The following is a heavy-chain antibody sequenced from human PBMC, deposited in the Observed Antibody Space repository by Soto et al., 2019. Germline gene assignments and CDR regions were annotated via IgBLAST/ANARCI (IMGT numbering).Heavy chain of an antibody. CDR2: INPNSGGT. Sequence: GASVKVSCKASGYTFTGYYMHWVRQAPGQGLEWMGWINPNSGGTNYAQKFQGWVTMTRDTSISTAYMELSRLRSDDTAVYYCARVGEAAAPDYYYGMDVWGQGTTVTVSS. J-gene: IGHJ6*02. V-gene: IGHV1-2*04. CDR3: ARVGEAAAPDYYYGMDV. D-gene: IGHD6-13*01. CDR1: GYTFTGYY.